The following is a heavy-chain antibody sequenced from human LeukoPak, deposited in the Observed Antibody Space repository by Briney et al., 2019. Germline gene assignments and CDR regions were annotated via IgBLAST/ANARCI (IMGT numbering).Heavy chain of an antibody. D-gene: IGHD6-13*01. CDR1: GYTFTGYY. V-gene: IGHV1-2*02. CDR3: ARDQEQQQLYDY. Sequence: ASVKVSCKASGYTFTGYYMHWVRQAPGQGLEWMGWINPDSGGTNYAQKFQGRVTMTRDTSISTAYMELSRLKSDDTAVYYCARDQEQQQLYDYWGQGTLVTVPS. J-gene: IGHJ4*02. CDR2: INPDSGGT.